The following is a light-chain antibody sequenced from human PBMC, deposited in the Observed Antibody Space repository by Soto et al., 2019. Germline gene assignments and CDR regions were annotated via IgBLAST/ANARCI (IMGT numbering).Light chain of an antibody. CDR2: GAS. CDR3: QHYSISPLT. V-gene: IGKV3-20*01. CDR1: QSVSSY. J-gene: IGKJ1*01. Sequence: EIVLTQSPGTLSLSPGERATLSCRASQSVSSYLAWYQQKPGQAPRLLIYGASSRATGIQSMFSGSGSGTDFTLTISKLEPKYFAVYYCQHYSISPLTVGQGTKVEIK.